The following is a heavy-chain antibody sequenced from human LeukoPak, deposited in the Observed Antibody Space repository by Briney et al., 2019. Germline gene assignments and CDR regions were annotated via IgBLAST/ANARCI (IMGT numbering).Heavy chain of an antibody. D-gene: IGHD4-23*01. V-gene: IGHV3-11*01. CDR2: ISTRDNTI. CDR3: ARGARWAYYFDY. J-gene: IGHJ4*02. CDR1: GFTSSDYY. Sequence: PGGSLRLSCTASGFTSSDYYMSWIRQTPGKGLEWLSYISTRDNTIQYADSVKGRFTISRDNANNSVFLQMNNLRAEDSAIYYCARGARWAYYFDYWGQGSLVTVSS.